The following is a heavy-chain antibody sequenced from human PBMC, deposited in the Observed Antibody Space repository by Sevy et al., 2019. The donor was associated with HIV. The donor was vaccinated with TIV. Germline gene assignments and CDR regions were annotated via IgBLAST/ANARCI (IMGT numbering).Heavy chain of an antibody. CDR3: ARGGGNGWYYFDY. CDR2: IIPILGTV. J-gene: IGHJ4*02. D-gene: IGHD6-19*01. CDR1: GGTFSSYG. Sequence: ASVKVSCKASGGTFSSYGISWVRQAPGQGLEWMGGIIPILGTVNYAQKFQGRVTITADESTKTAYMELSSLRSEDTAVFYCARGGGNGWYYFDYWGQETLVTVSS. V-gene: IGHV1-69*13.